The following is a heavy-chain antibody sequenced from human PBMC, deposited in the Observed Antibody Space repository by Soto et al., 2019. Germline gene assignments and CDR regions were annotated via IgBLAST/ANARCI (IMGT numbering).Heavy chain of an antibody. CDR1: GFAFSSYS. Sequence: QMQLVESGGGVVQPGRSLRLSCGVSGFAFSSYSMHSVRQAPGKGLEWVAVIWYDGSNKYYADSVQGRFTISRDNSKNTLYLQMNSLRAEDTAVYYCARVAPSNYGMDVWGQGTTDTVSS. D-gene: IGHD2-2*01. CDR2: IWYDGSNK. J-gene: IGHJ6*02. CDR3: ARVAPSNYGMDV. V-gene: IGHV3-33*01.